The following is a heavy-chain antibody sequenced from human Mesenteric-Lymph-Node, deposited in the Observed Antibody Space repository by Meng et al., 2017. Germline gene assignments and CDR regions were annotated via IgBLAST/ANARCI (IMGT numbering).Heavy chain of an antibody. V-gene: IGHV3-23*01. CDR3: AKIMYLSSGRDY. J-gene: IGHJ4*02. D-gene: IGHD2-8*01. Sequence: GESLKISCAASGFTFSSYAMNWVRQDPGKGLEWVSSITGSGADTYSADTVKGRFTISRDNSKNTLYLQMNSLRVEDTAVYYCAKIMYLSSGRDYWGQGTLVTVSS. CDR1: GFTFSSYA. CDR2: ITGSGADT.